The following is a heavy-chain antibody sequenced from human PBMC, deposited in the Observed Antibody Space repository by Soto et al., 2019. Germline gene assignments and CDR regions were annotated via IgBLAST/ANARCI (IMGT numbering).Heavy chain of an antibody. Sequence: PGGSLRLSCAASGFTFSSYGMHWVRQAPGKGLEWVAVIWYDGSNKYYADSVKGRFTISRDNSKNTLYLQMNSLRAEDTAVYYCAKVVPRGYSGSYYFDYWGQGTLVTVSS. CDR1: GFTFSSYG. CDR2: IWYDGSNK. D-gene: IGHD5-12*01. CDR3: AKVVPRGYSGSYYFDY. J-gene: IGHJ4*02. V-gene: IGHV3-33*06.